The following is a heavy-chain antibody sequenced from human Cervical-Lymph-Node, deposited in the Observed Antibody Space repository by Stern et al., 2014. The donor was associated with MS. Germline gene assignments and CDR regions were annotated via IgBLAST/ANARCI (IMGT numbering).Heavy chain of an antibody. J-gene: IGHJ4*02. CDR2: ISYDGNHK. V-gene: IGHV3-30*03. Sequence: DQLVESGGAVVQPGRSLRLSCAASGFTFSSYGMHWVRQAPGKGLEWVTVISYDGNHKYYAACVKGRFTISRDNSKNTLHLQMNSVTPDDTAICYCARDYEDTSMLFDHWGQGTLVTVSS. CDR3: ARDYEDTSMLFDH. CDR1: GFTFSSYG. D-gene: IGHD2-8*01.